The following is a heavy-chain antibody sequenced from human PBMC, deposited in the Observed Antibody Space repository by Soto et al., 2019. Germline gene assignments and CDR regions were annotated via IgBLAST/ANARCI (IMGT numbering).Heavy chain of an antibody. Sequence: TLSLTCDVDGGSFSGYYWSWIRQPPGKGLEWIGEINHSGSTNYNPSLKSRVTISVDTSKRQFSLKLTTVTAADTAVYFCARSLRGGLPTVTPHAYWGQGMLVTVSS. D-gene: IGHD4-17*01. CDR1: GGSFSGYY. J-gene: IGHJ4*02. CDR3: ARSLRGGLPTVTPHAY. CDR2: INHSGST. V-gene: IGHV4-34*01.